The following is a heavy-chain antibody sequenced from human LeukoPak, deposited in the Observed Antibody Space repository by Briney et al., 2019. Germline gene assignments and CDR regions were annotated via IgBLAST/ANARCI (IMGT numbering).Heavy chain of an antibody. D-gene: IGHD2-15*01. CDR2: FDPEDGET. V-gene: IGHV1-24*01. J-gene: IGHJ4*02. CDR3: AKDGGLLVVAATPPDY. CDR1: GYTLTELS. Sequence: ASVKVSCKVSGYTLTELSTHWVRQAPGKGLEWMGGFDPEDGETIYAQKFQGRVTMTEDTSTDTAYMELSSLRSEDTAVYYCAKDGGLLVVAATPPDYWGQGTLVTVSS.